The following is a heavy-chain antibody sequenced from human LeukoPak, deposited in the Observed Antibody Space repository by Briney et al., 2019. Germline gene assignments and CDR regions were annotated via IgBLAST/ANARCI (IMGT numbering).Heavy chain of an antibody. CDR2: INPNSGGT. CDR3: ARGAHYYDSSGTVHWFDP. CDR1: GYTFTGYY. Sequence: ASVKVSCKASGYTFTGYYMHWVRQAPGQGLEWMGWINPNSGGTNYAQKFQGRVTMTRDTSISTAYMELSRLRSDDTAVYYCARGAHYYDSSGTVHWFDPWGQGTLVTVSS. J-gene: IGHJ5*02. D-gene: IGHD3-22*01. V-gene: IGHV1-2*02.